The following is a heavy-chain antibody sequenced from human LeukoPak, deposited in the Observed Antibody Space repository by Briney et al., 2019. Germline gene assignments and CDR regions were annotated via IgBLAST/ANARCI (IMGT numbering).Heavy chain of an antibody. CDR3: AKANAMDV. CDR2: VNQDGSER. V-gene: IGHV3-7*01. Sequence: TGGSLRLSCAASGFTFSNYWMTWVRQAPGKGLEWVANVNQDGSERYYVNSVRGRFTISRDNAKNSLDLQMNSLRAEDTALYFCAKANAMDVWGQGTTVTVPS. J-gene: IGHJ6*02. CDR1: GFTFSNYW.